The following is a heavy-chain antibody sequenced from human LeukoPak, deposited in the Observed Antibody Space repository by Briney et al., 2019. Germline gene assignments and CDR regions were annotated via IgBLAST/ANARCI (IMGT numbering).Heavy chain of an antibody. CDR1: GGSISSSSYN. J-gene: IGHJ4*02. Sequence: PSETLSLTCTVSGGSISSSSYNWGWIRQPPGKGLEWIGNIYYSGSTYYNPSLRSRVTISVDTSKNQFSLKLRSVTAADTAVYYCAAYDILTGYYFDYWGQGTLVTVSS. D-gene: IGHD3-9*01. CDR3: AAYDILTGYYFDY. CDR2: IYYSGST. V-gene: IGHV4-39*01.